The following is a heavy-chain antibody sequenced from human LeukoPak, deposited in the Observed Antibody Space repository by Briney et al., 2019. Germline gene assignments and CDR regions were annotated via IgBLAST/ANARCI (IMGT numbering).Heavy chain of an antibody. CDR2: MNPNSGNT. Sequence: VASVKVSCKASGYTFTSYDINWVRQATGQGLEWMGWMNPNSGNTGYAQKFQGRVTMTRNTSISTAYMELSSLRSEDTAVYYCARGRHRGYYYDSSGYYPYYWGQGTLVTVSS. J-gene: IGHJ4*02. V-gene: IGHV1-8*01. CDR1: GYTFTSYD. D-gene: IGHD3-22*01. CDR3: ARGRHRGYYYDSSGYYPYY.